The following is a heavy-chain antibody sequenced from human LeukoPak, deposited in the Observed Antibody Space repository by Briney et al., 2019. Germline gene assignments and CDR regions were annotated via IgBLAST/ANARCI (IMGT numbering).Heavy chain of an antibody. D-gene: IGHD1-26*01. J-gene: IGHJ6*03. CDR1: GFTFSSYE. V-gene: IGHV3-48*03. CDR3: AKSSGSVRHFYYYYMDV. Sequence: PWGSLRLSCAASGFTFSSYEMNWVRQAPGKGLEWVSYISSSGSTIYYADSVKGRFTISRDNAKNSLYLQMNSLRAEDTALYYCAKSSGSVRHFYYYYMDVWGKGTTVAVSS. CDR2: ISSSGSTI.